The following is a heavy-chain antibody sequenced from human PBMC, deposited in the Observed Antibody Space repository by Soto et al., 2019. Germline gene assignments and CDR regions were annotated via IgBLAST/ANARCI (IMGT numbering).Heavy chain of an antibody. CDR1: GGSISSYY. D-gene: IGHD3-22*01. Sequence: PSETLSLTCTVSGGSISSYYWSWIRQPPGKGLEWIGYIYYSGSTNYNPSLKSRVTISVDTSKNQFSLKLSSVTAADTAVYYCARTYYYDSSGYSGNWFDPWGQGTLVTVS. J-gene: IGHJ5*02. V-gene: IGHV4-59*01. CDR3: ARTYYYDSSGYSGNWFDP. CDR2: IYYSGST.